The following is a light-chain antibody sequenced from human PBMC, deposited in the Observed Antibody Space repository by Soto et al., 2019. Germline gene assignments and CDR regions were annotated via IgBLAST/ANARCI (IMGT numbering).Light chain of an antibody. V-gene: IGKV3-15*01. J-gene: IGKJ5*01. Sequence: EIVMTQSPATLSVSPGESATLSCRASQSVSTNLAWYQQRPGQAPRLLIHGTSTRATGIPARFSGSGSGTEFTLNVSGLEPEDFALYYCQQRNTWPPITFGQGTRLEIK. CDR3: QQRNTWPPIT. CDR1: QSVSTN. CDR2: GTS.